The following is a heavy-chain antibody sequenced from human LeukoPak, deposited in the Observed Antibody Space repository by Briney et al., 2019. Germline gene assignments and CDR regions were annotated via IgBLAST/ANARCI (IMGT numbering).Heavy chain of an antibody. CDR1: AYTFTSYD. J-gene: IGHJ4*02. CDR2: MNPNSGNT. V-gene: IGHV1-8*01. CDR3: ASYTDRGGSSSFDY. Sequence: ASVKVSCKASAYTFTSYDINWVRQATGHGLEWMGWMNPNSGNTGYAQKFQGRVTMTRNTSISTAYMELSSLRSEDTAVYYCASYTDRGGSSSFDYWGQGTLVTVSS. D-gene: IGHD6-6*01.